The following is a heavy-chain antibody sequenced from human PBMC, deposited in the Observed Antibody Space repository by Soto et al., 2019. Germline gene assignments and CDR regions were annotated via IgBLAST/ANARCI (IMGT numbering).Heavy chain of an antibody. D-gene: IGHD6-13*01. V-gene: IGHV1-18*01. CDR3: ARDLAAGNFDY. Sequence: QVQLVQSGAEVKKPGASVKVSCKASGYTFTSYGISWVRQAPGQGLECMGWIRAYNGNTHYAQKLHGRVTMTTDTSPSTAYMELRSLRSDDTAVYYCARDLAAGNFDYWGQGTLVTVSS. CDR2: IRAYNGNT. CDR1: GYTFTSYG. J-gene: IGHJ4*02.